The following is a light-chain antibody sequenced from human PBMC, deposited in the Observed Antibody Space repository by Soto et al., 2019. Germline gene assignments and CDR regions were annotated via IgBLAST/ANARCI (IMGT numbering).Light chain of an antibody. CDR2: GNS. J-gene: IGLJ2*01. Sequence: HSVLTQPPSVSGAPGQRVTISCTGSSSNIGAGYDVHWYQQLPGTGPKLLIYGNSNRPSGVPDRFSGSKSGTSASLAITGLQAEDEADYYCQSYDSSLSGYVVFGGGTKVTVL. V-gene: IGLV1-40*01. CDR3: QSYDSSLSGYVV. CDR1: SSNIGAGYD.